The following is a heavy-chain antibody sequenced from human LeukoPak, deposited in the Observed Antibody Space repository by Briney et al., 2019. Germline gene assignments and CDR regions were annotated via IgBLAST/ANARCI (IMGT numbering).Heavy chain of an antibody. CDR1: GFTFSSYA. CDR3: ARDLGTMVRTDAFYI. CDR2: ISYDGSNK. J-gene: IGHJ3*02. V-gene: IGHV3-30-3*01. Sequence: PGRSLRLSCAASGFTFSSYAMHWVRQAPGKGLEWVAVISYDGSNKYYADSVKGRFTISRDNSKNTLYLQMNSLRAEDTAVYYCARDLGTMVRTDAFYIWGQGTMVTVSS. D-gene: IGHD3-10*01.